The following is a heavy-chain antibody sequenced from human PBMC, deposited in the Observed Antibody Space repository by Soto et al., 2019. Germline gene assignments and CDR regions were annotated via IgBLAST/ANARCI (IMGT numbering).Heavy chain of an antibody. CDR1: GFTFNNYA. V-gene: IGHV3-23*01. CDR3: AKGRGGSGSLTPRVDF. J-gene: IGHJ4*02. CDR2: ISGGGDTT. D-gene: IGHD3-10*01. Sequence: EVQLLESGGGLVQPGGSLRLSCAASGFTFNNYAMTWVRQAPGKGLEWVSAISGGGDTTSYADSVKGRFTVSRDGSKNTLYLPMSSLRAEDTALYCCAKGRGGSGSLTPRVDFWGQGTLVTVSS.